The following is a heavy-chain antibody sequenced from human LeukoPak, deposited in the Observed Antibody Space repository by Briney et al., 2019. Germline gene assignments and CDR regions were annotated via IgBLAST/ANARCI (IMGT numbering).Heavy chain of an antibody. CDR1: GYTFTGYY. CDR2: INPNSGGT. V-gene: IGHV1-2*02. J-gene: IGHJ4*02. CDR3: ARDYYDSSGYEN. Sequence: ASVKVSCKAYGYTFTGYYMHLVRQAPGQGLEWMGWINPNSGGTNYAQKFQGRVTMTRDTSISTAYMELSRLRSDDTAVYYCARDYYDSSGYENWGQGTLVTVSS. D-gene: IGHD3-22*01.